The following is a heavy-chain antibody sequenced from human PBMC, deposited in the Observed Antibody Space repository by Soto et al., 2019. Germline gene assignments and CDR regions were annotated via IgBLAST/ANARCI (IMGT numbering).Heavy chain of an antibody. CDR3: ASTRPGGGYCSGGSCYGAFDI. CDR2: IKQDGSEK. Sequence: GGSLRLSCAASGFTFSSYWMSWVRQAPGKGLEWVANIKQDGSEKNYVDSVKGRFTMSRDNAKNSLYLQMNSLRAEDTAVYYCASTRPGGGYCSGGSCYGAFDIWGQGTMVTVSS. D-gene: IGHD2-15*01. V-gene: IGHV3-7*01. J-gene: IGHJ3*02. CDR1: GFTFSSYW.